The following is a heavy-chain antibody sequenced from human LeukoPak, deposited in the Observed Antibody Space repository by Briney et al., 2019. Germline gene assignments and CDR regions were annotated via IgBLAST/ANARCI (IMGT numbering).Heavy chain of an antibody. V-gene: IGHV1-69*04. CDR3: ARDSPPPDYYFWSGYLQGYYYYGMDV. J-gene: IGHJ6*02. D-gene: IGHD3-3*01. CDR1: GGTFSSYT. CDR2: IIPTLGIA. Sequence: SVKVSCKASGGTFSSYTISWVRQAPGQGLEWMGRIIPTLGIANYAQKFQGRVTITADKSTSTAYMELSSLRSEDTAVYYCARDSPPPDYYFWSGYLQGYYYYGMDVWGQGTTVTVSS.